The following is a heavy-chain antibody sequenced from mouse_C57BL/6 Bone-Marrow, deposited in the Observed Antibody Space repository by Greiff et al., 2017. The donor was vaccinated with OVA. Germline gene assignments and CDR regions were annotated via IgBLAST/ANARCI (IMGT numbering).Heavy chain of an antibody. CDR2: IYPGNSDT. CDR1: GYTFTSYW. CDR3: TRSVGAGLDY. J-gene: IGHJ2*01. V-gene: IGHV1-5*01. D-gene: IGHD1-1*01. Sequence: VQLQQSGTVLARPGASVKMSCKTSGYTFTSYWMHWVKQRPGQGLEWIGAIYPGNSDTSYNQKFKGKANLTAVTSASTAYMELSSLTNEDAAVYYCTRSVGAGLDYWGKGTTLTVSS.